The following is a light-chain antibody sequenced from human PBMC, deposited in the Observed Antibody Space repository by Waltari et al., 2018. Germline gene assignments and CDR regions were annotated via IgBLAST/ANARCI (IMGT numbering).Light chain of an antibody. Sequence: DIQMTQSPSSLSASVEDEFPIPGRAGQGISTYLNWYQQKPGKAPNLMIYAASILESGVPSRFSGSGSETDFTLTISSLQPEDFATYYCQQSYNAPRTFGLGTKVDIK. CDR2: AAS. J-gene: IGKJ3*01. V-gene: IGKV1-39*01. CDR1: QGISTY. CDR3: QQSYNAPRT.